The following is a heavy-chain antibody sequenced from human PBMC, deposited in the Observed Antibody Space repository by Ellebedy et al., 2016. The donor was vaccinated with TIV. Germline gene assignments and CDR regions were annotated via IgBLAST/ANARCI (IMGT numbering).Heavy chain of an antibody. CDR3: ARDSSTWDYFDS. D-gene: IGHD6-13*01. CDR1: GFIFRTYS. V-gene: IGHV3-21*01. Sequence: PGGSLRLSCAASGFIFRTYSMNWVRQAPGKGLEWVSSISSTSSHIYYADSVKGRFTISSDNAKNSLFLEMKSLRAEDTAVYFCARDSSTWDYFDSWGQGTLVTVSS. J-gene: IGHJ4*02. CDR2: ISSTSSHI.